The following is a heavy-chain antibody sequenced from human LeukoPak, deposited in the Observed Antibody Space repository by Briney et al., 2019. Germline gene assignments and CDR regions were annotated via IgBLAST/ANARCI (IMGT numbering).Heavy chain of an antibody. D-gene: IGHD6-13*01. J-gene: IGHJ4*02. CDR3: ARESLHSGFDS. Sequence: SEPLSLTCSVSGPFVSRGSDSWRWIRQPPGKRLEWIGYMYYSGSGKDNPSLKSQIPISVDASKNQFSLKLSSVPAANTAVYYCARESLHSGFDSWGQGTLVTVSS. CDR1: GPFVSRGSDS. V-gene: IGHV4-61*01. CDR2: MYYSGSG.